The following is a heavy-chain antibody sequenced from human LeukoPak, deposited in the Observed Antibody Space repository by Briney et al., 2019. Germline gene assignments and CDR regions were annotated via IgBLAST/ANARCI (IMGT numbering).Heavy chain of an antibody. J-gene: IGHJ4*02. CDR3: ARGPDSGWYPFDY. Sequence: GASVKVSCKASGGTFSSYAISWVRQAPGQGLEWMGGIIPIFGTANYAQKFQGRVTITADKSTSTAYMELSSLRSEDTAVYYCARGPDSGWYPFDYWGQGTLVTVSS. D-gene: IGHD6-19*01. V-gene: IGHV1-69*06. CDR2: IIPIFGTA. CDR1: GGTFSSYA.